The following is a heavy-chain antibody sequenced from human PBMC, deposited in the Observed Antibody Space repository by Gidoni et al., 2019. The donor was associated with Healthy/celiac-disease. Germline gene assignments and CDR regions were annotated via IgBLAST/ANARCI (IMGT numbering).Heavy chain of an antibody. Sequence: QMQLVQSGPEVKKPGNSVKVSCKASGFTFTSAAMQWVRQARGQRLEWIGWIVVGSGNTNYAQKFQERVTITRDMSTSTAYMELSSLRSEDTAVYYCAAGYCSSTSCYDVDWFDPWGQGTLVTVSS. D-gene: IGHD2-2*01. CDR1: GFTFTSAA. CDR3: AAGYCSSTSCYDVDWFDP. J-gene: IGHJ5*02. V-gene: IGHV1-58*02. CDR2: IVVGSGNT.